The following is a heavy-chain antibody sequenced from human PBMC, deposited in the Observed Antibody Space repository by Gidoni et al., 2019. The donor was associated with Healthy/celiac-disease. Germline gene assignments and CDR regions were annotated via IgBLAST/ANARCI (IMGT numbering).Heavy chain of an antibody. CDR2: TTNKANSYTT. D-gene: IGHD3-22*01. J-gene: IGHJ3*02. CDR3: ARGKWSESSGYAYDI. V-gene: IGHV3-72*01. CDR1: GFTFSDLD. Sequence: EVQLVESGGGLVQPGGPLRLSCAASGFTFSDLDMDWVRQAPGKGLEWVGRTTNKANSYTTEYAASVKGRFTISRDDSKNSLYLQMNSLKTEDTAVYYGARGKWSESSGYAYDIWGQGTMVTVSS.